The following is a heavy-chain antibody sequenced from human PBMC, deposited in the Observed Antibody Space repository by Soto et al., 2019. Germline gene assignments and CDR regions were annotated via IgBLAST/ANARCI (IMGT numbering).Heavy chain of an antibody. CDR3: ARDRNHGLDN. V-gene: IGHV1-18*01. J-gene: IGHJ4*02. D-gene: IGHD1-1*01. CDR1: GYTFTNNG. Sequence: QVQLVQSGAEVKKPGASVKVSCKASGYTFTNNGISWVRQAPGQRLEWMGWISADSGNTKYAQKFQGRITMTTETSTTTAYMELRSLKSDDTAVHYCARDRNHGLDNWGQGTLVTVSS. CDR2: ISADSGNT.